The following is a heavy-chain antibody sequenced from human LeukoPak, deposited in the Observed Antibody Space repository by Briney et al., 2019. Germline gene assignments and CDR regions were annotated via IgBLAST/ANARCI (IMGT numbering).Heavy chain of an antibody. CDR3: ARDHRPEIQYYYMDV. CDR1: GFSLSNYG. CDR2: LLYDGNTK. D-gene: IGHD1-14*01. V-gene: IGHV3-33*01. J-gene: IGHJ6*03. Sequence: GGSLRLSCAASGFSLSNYGMHWVRQAPGKGLEWVAALLYDGNTKHYADSVRGRFTISRDISKNTFYAQMNSLTAEDTAVYYCARDHRPEIQYYYMDVWGKGTTVAVSS.